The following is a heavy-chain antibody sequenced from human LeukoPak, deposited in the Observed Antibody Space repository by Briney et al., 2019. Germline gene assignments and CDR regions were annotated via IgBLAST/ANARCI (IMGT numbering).Heavy chain of an antibody. CDR2: ISAYNGNT. CDR3: ARAAYYYDSSGYYPE. V-gene: IGHV1-18*01. D-gene: IGHD3-22*01. CDR1: GYTFTSYG. Sequence: ASVKVSCKASGYTFTSYGISWVRQAPGQGLEWMGWISAYNGNTNYAQKLQGRVTMTTDTSTSTAYMELRSLRSDDTAVYYCARAAYYYDSSGYYPEWGQGTLVTASS. J-gene: IGHJ4*02.